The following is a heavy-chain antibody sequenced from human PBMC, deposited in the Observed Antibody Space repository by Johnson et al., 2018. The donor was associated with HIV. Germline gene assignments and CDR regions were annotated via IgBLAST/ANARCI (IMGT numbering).Heavy chain of an antibody. Sequence: MQLVESGGGVVRPGGSLRLSCAASGSTFDDYGMSWVRQAPGKGLEWVSGINWNGGSTGYADSVKGRFTISSDNSKNTLYLQMNSLRAEDTAVYYCAKDVGNYWPNAFDVWGQGTMLTVSS. V-gene: IGHV3-20*04. J-gene: IGHJ3*01. CDR2: INWNGGST. CDR3: AKDVGNYWPNAFDV. CDR1: GSTFDDYG. D-gene: IGHD3-22*01.